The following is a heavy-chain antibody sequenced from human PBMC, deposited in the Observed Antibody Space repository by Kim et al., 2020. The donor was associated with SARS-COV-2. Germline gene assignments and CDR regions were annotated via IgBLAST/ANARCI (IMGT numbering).Heavy chain of an antibody. Sequence: GGSLRLSCTASGFTFSAYAMSWVRQAPGKGLEWLSFITKSSTTIYYADSVEGRFTISRDNAKNSLFLQMNSLRDEDTALYYCVRDRMGGAFDMWGQGTMV. D-gene: IGHD3-16*01. V-gene: IGHV3-48*02. CDR2: ITKSSTTI. CDR3: VRDRMGGAFDM. CDR1: GFTFSAYA. J-gene: IGHJ3*02.